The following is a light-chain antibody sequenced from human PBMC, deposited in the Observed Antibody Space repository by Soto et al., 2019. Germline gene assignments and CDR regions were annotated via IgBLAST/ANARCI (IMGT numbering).Light chain of an antibody. V-gene: IGKV1-39*01. CDR1: QNTGND. CDR3: QQSHTTPRT. J-gene: IGKJ1*01. CDR2: GAS. Sequence: DIQMTQSPSSLSASVGDRVTIICRASQNTGNDLNWYQKKVGEAPKLLVFGASNLQSGVPPRFSGAGSGTHFTLTVSSLQLEDFVTYFCQQSHTTPRTFGQGTKVEI.